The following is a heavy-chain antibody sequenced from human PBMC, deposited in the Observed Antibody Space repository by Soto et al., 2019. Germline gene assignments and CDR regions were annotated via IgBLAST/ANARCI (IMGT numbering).Heavy chain of an antibody. V-gene: IGHV3-9*01. CDR3: AKGIAAAGTIGAPLDY. Sequence: GGSLRLSCAASGFTFDDYAMHWVRQAPGKGLEWVAGISWNSGSIGYADSVKGRFTISRDNAKNSLYLQMNSLRAEDTALYYCAKGIAAAGTIGAPLDYWGQGTLVTVPS. CDR1: GFTFDDYA. J-gene: IGHJ4*02. CDR2: ISWNSGSI. D-gene: IGHD6-13*01.